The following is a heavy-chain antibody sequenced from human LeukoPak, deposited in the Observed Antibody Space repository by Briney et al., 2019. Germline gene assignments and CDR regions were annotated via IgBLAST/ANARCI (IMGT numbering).Heavy chain of an antibody. Sequence: ESGPTLVNPTQTLTLTCSFSGFSLSSSGMCVSWIRQPPGKALEWLALIDWDDDKYYTTSLKTRLTISKDTSKNQVVLRMTNMDPVDKATYYCARSTRDYDVLAGYYTIAFDYWGRGNLVTVSS. CDR1: GFSLSSSGMC. J-gene: IGHJ4*02. CDR3: ARSTRDYDVLAGYYTIAFDY. V-gene: IGHV2-70*01. D-gene: IGHD3-9*01. CDR2: IDWDDDK.